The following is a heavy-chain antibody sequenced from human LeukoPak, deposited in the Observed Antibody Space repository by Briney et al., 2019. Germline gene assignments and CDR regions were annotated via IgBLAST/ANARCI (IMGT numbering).Heavy chain of an antibody. D-gene: IGHD3-10*01. CDR3: ARRVGSGRYYFDI. CDR1: GGSFRDYY. V-gene: IGHV4-34*01. Sequence: SETLSLTCAIYGGSFRDYYCSWIRQSPGKGLEWIGEINDSESTNFNPSLKSRVTLSIRTSRNQCSLKLTSVTAADTGVFFCARRVGSGRYYFDIWGQGTQVTVSS. J-gene: IGHJ4*02. CDR2: INDSEST.